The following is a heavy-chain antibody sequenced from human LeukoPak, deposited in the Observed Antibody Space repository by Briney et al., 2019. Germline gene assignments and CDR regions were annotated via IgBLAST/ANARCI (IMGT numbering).Heavy chain of an antibody. D-gene: IGHD3-22*01. J-gene: IGHJ3*02. CDR1: GFTFSSYA. V-gene: IGHV3-23*01. CDR2: ISGSGGST. CDR3: AKVAAEYYYDSSGYYGI. Sequence: SGGSLRLSCAASGFTFSSYAMSWVRQAPGKGLEWVSAISGSGGSTYYADSVKGRFTISRDNSKNTLYLQMNSLRAEDTAVYYCAKVAAEYYYDSSGYYGIWGQGTMVTVSS.